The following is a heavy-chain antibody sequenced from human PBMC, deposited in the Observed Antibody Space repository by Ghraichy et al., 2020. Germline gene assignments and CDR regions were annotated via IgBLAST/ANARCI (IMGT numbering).Heavy chain of an antibody. CDR3: VKAVRFCSSTSCSYYFDY. V-gene: IGHV3-23*01. CDR1: GFTFSSYA. D-gene: IGHD2-2*01. Sequence: GGSLRLSCAASGFTFSSYAMSWVRQAPGKGLEWVSAISGSGGSTYYADSVKGRFTISRDNSKNTLYLQMNSLRVEDTAVYDCVKAVRFCSSTSCSYYFDYWGQGTLVTVSS. CDR2: ISGSGGST. J-gene: IGHJ4*02.